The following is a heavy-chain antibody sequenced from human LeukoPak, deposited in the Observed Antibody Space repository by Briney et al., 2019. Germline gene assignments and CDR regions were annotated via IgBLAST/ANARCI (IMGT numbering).Heavy chain of an antibody. J-gene: IGHJ4*02. Sequence: GGSLRLSCVASGFSFSTYWMSWVRQAPGKGLEWVANIKEDGSEIYYVDSVKGRLTISRDNAKNSLYLQMNSLRAEDTAVYYCAKGFQPYYYDSSGYYFDYWGQGTLVTVSS. CDR1: GFSFSTYW. V-gene: IGHV3-7*03. CDR2: IKEDGSEI. D-gene: IGHD3-22*01. CDR3: AKGFQPYYYDSSGYYFDY.